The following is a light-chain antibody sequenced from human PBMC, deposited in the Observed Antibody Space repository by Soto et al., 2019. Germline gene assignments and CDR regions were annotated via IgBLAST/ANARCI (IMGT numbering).Light chain of an antibody. CDR3: QQYGSSPS. CDR2: GAS. Sequence: MTQSPATVSVSPGERATLSCRASQSVSSSYLAWCQQKPGQAPRLLIYGASSRATGIPDRFSGSGSGTDFTLTISRLEPEDFAVYYCQQYGSSPSFGPGTKVDIK. CDR1: QSVSSSY. V-gene: IGKV3-20*01. J-gene: IGKJ3*01.